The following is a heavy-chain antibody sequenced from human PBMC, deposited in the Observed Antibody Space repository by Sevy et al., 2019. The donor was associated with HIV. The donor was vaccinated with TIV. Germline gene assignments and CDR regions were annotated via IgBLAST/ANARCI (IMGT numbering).Heavy chain of an antibody. CDR1: GFTFSNYG. CDR3: RKAGQWWTSDS. CDR2: ISHTAIIT. V-gene: IGHV3-23*01. D-gene: IGHD2-15*01. J-gene: IGHJ4*02. Sequence: GGSLRLSCAASGFTFSNYGMNWVRQAPGKGLEWVSTISHTAIITLYADSVKGRFTISRDNSNNILYLQLRSLRDEDTAVYYCRKAGQWWTSDSWGRGTLVTVSS.